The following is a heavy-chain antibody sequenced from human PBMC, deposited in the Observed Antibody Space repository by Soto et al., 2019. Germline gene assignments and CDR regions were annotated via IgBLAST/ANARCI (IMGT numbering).Heavy chain of an antibody. CDR3: ARFEIAAAGTGWFDP. D-gene: IGHD6-13*01. V-gene: IGHV4-59*01. J-gene: IGHJ5*02. CDR2: IYYSGST. Sequence: QVQLQESGPGLVEPSETLSLTCTVSGGSISSYYWSWIRQPPGKGLEWIGYIYYSGSTNYNPSLKSRVTISVDTSKNQFSLKLSSVTAADTAVYYCARFEIAAAGTGWFDPWGQGTLVTVSS. CDR1: GGSISSYY.